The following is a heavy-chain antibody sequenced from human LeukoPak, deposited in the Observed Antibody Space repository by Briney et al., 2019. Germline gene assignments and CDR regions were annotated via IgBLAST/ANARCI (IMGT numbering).Heavy chain of an antibody. V-gene: IGHV3-66*01. CDR2: IYSGGNT. CDR3: ARVVVEVGTTDYFDY. D-gene: IGHD2-15*01. CDR1: GFTVSTSY. J-gene: IGHJ4*02. Sequence: PGGSLRLSCAVSGFTVSTSYMSWVRQAPGKGLEWVSIIYSGGNTYYAGSMEGRFSISRDNSKNTLYLQMNNLRAEDTAIYYCARVVVEVGTTDYFDYWGQGTLVTVSS.